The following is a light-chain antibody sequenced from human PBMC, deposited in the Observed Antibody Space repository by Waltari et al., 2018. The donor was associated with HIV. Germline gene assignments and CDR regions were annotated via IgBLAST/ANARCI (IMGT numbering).Light chain of an antibody. Sequence: EVVLTQSPATLSLSPGERATLSCTASQRAGRYLAWYQQKPGQSPRLLIYATSNRAAGIPARFSGGGSATDFTLTISSVEPEDSAVYYCQQRSTWPPVTFGGGTRVEIK. CDR3: QQRSTWPPVT. V-gene: IGKV3-11*01. CDR2: ATS. J-gene: IGKJ4*01. CDR1: QRAGRY.